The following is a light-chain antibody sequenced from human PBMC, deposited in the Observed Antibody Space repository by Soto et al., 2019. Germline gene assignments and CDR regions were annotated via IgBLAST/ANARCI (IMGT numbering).Light chain of an antibody. CDR1: QDISNY. V-gene: IGKV1-33*01. J-gene: IGKJ2*01. CDR2: DAS. CDR3: QQYDNLPPYT. Sequence: DIQMTQSPSSLSASVGDRVTITCQASQDISNYLNWYQQKPGKAPKLLIYDASNLQTGVPSRFSGSGSGTYFTFTIISLQPEDIATYYCQQYDNLPPYTFGQGTKLEIK.